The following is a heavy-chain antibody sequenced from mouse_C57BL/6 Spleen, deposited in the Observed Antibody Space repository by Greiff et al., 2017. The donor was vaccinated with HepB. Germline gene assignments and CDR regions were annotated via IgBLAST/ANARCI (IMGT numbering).Heavy chain of an antibody. V-gene: IGHV1-82*01. D-gene: IGHD1-1*01. Sequence: QVQLQQSGPELVKPGASVKISCKASGYAFSSSWMNWVKQRPGKGLEWIGRIYPGDGDTNYNGKFKGKATLTADKSSSTAYMQLSSLTSEDSAVYVCARSDYYGSSSDYWGQGTTLTVSS. J-gene: IGHJ2*01. CDR3: ARSDYYGSSSDY. CDR2: IYPGDGDT. CDR1: GYAFSSSW.